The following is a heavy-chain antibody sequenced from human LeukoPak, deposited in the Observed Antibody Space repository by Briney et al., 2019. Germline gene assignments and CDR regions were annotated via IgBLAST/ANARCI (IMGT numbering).Heavy chain of an antibody. Sequence: SVKVSFKASGYTFTGYYMHWVRQAPGQGLEWMGGIIPIFGTANYAQKFQGRVTITADESTSTAYMELSSLRSEDTAVYYCAREGDCSGGSCPYWYFDLWGRGTLVTVSS. CDR3: AREGDCSGGSCPYWYFDL. J-gene: IGHJ2*01. V-gene: IGHV1-69*13. D-gene: IGHD2-15*01. CDR1: GYTFTGYY. CDR2: IIPIFGTA.